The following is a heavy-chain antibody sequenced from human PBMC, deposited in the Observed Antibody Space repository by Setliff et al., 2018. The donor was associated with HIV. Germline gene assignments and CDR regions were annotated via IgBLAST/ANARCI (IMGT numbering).Heavy chain of an antibody. J-gene: IGHJ2*01. Sequence: PGGSLRLSCVVSGFTLNHYAMHWVRQAPGKGLEWVSGIRFNGRNIAYAGSVKGRFTISRDSAKNSLYLQMNSLRAEDTAVYYCARVGNYDSSGYYYAWYFDLWGRGTLVTVSS. CDR1: GFTLNHYA. D-gene: IGHD3-22*01. CDR3: ARVGNYDSSGYYYAWYFDL. CDR2: IRFNGRNI. V-gene: IGHV3-9*01.